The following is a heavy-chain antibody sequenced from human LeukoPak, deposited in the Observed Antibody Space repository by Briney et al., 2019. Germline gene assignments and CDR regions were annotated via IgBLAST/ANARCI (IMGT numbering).Heavy chain of an antibody. Sequence: GGSLRLSCAASGFTFSSYWMSWVRQAPGKGLEWVANIKQDGSEKYYVVSVKGRFTISRDNAKNSLYLQMNSLRAEDTAVYYCAREKLGYCSGGSCYSDSALIDYWGQGTLVTVSS. J-gene: IGHJ4*02. CDR2: IKQDGSEK. CDR3: AREKLGYCSGGSCYSDSALIDY. CDR1: GFTFSSYW. V-gene: IGHV3-7*01. D-gene: IGHD2-15*01.